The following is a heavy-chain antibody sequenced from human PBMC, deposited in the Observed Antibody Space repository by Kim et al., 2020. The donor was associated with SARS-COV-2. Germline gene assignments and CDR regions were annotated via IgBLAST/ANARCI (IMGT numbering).Heavy chain of an antibody. V-gene: IGHV1-18*01. J-gene: IGHJ4*02. D-gene: IGHD2-2*01. Sequence: NYAQKLQGRVTMTTDTSTSTAYMELRSLRSGDTAVYYCAREGSTDCCPLDNWGQGTLVTVSS. CDR3: AREGSTDCCPLDN.